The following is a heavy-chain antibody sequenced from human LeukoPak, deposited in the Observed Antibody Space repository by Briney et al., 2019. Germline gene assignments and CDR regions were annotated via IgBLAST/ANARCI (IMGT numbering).Heavy chain of an antibody. CDR3: ARDYSNHGPPYWYFDL. V-gene: IGHV4-38-2*02. CDR2: IYHSGST. CDR1: GYSISSGYY. J-gene: IGHJ2*01. D-gene: IGHD4-11*01. Sequence: SETLSLTCTVSGYSISSGYYWGWIRQPPGKGLEWIGSIYHSGSTYYNPSLKSRVTISVDTSKNQFSLKLSSVTAADTAVYYCARDYSNHGPPYWYFDLWGRGTLVTVSS.